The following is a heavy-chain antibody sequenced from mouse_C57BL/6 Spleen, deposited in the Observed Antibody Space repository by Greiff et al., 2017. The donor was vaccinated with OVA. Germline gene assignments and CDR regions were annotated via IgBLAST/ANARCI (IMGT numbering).Heavy chain of an antibody. J-gene: IGHJ1*03. CDR2: IYPGDGDT. CDR3: ARGHYYGSSYGYFDV. CDR1: GYAFSSSW. D-gene: IGHD1-1*01. Sequence: VQLQQSGPELVKPGASVKISCKASGYAFSSSWMNWVKQRPGKGLEWIGRIYPGDGDTNYNGKFKGKATLTADKSSSTAYMQLSSLVSEDSAVYFCARGHYYGSSYGYFDVWGTGTTVTVSS. V-gene: IGHV1-82*01.